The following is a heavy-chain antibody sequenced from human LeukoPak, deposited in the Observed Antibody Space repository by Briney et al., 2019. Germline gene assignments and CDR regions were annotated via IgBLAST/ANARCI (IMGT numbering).Heavy chain of an antibody. J-gene: IGHJ4*02. V-gene: IGHV4-34*01. CDR1: GGSFSGYY. CDR2: VNHSGST. D-gene: IGHD6-19*01. Sequence: SXXLSLTCAVYGGSFSGYYWSWIRQPPGKGLEWIGEVNHSGSTNYNPSLKRRVTISVDKSKNQFSLKLSSVTAADTAVYYCARASGIAVAGTGAGIVNYWGQGTLVTVSS. CDR3: ARASGIAVAGTGAGIVNY.